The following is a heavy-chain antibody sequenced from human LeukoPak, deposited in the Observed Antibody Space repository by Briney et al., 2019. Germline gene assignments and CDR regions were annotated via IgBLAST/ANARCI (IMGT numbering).Heavy chain of an antibody. D-gene: IGHD3-10*01. CDR2: IYYGGST. V-gene: IGHV4-59*01. J-gene: IGHJ5*02. CDR1: GGSISSYY. CDR3: ARVIQYYYGSGSHSNWFDP. Sequence: PSETLSLTCTVSGGSISSYYWSWIRQPPGKGLEWIGYIYYGGSTNYNPSLKSRVTISVDTSKNQFSLKLSSVTAADTAVYYCARVIQYYYGSGSHSNWFDPWGQGTLVTVSS.